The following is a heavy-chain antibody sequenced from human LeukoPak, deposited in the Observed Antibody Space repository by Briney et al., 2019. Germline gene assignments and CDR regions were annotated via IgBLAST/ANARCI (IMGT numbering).Heavy chain of an antibody. V-gene: IGHV4-4*02. CDR1: GGSISSSNW. D-gene: IGHD2-21*02. Sequence: SGTLSLTCAVSGGSISSSNWWSWVRQPPGKGLEWIGEIYHSGSTNYNPSLNSRVTISIDTSKNQFSLRMGSVTAADTAVYYCARGAGRCGGDCSYSDYWGQGTLVTVSS. J-gene: IGHJ4*02. CDR3: ARGAGRCGGDCSYSDY. CDR2: IYHSGST.